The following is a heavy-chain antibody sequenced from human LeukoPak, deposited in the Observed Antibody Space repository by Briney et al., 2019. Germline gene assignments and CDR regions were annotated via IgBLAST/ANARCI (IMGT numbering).Heavy chain of an antibody. Sequence: ASVKVSCKASGYTFTSYDINWVRQATGQGLEWMGWMNPNSGNTGYAQKFQGRVTMTRDMSTSTVYMELSSLRSGDTAVYYCARGQTTRENYYFDYWGQGTLVTVSS. J-gene: IGHJ4*02. D-gene: IGHD4-11*01. CDR2: MNPNSGNT. CDR1: GYTFTSYD. V-gene: IGHV1-8*01. CDR3: ARGQTTRENYYFDY.